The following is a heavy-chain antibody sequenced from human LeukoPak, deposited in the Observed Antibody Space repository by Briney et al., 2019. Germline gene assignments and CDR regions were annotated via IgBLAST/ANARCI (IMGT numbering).Heavy chain of an antibody. J-gene: IGHJ5*02. CDR1: GGSLSSYY. V-gene: IGHV4-59*01. CDR3: ARRCGSYYPPYRFDP. CDR2: IYYSGST. Sequence: QVQLQESGPGLVKPSQTLSLTCTVSGGSLSSYYWSWIRQPPGKGLEWIGYIYYSGSTNYNPSLKSRVTISVDTSKNQFSLKLSSVTAADTAVYYCARRCGSYYPPYRFDPWGQGTLVTVSS. D-gene: IGHD1-26*01.